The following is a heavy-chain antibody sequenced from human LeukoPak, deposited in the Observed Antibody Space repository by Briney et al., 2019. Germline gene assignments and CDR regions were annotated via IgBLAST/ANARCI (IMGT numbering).Heavy chain of an antibody. CDR3: ARDGPYYYDSSGYYHPD. Sequence: PSETLSLSCTVSGGSIRSYYWSWIRQPPGKGLECIGYIYYIGSTNYNPSLKSRVTISVDRSKNQFSLKLSSVTAADTAVYYCARDGPYYYDSSGYYHPDWGQGTLVTVSS. J-gene: IGHJ4*02. CDR2: IYYIGST. CDR1: GGSIRSYY. D-gene: IGHD3-22*01. V-gene: IGHV4-59*12.